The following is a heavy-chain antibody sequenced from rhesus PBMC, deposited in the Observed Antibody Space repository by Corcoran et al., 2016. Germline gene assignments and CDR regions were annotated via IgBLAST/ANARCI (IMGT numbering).Heavy chain of an antibody. Sequence: QVQLVQSGAEIKQPGASVKLSCKASGYTFTSYYMHWGRQAPGQGLEWIGLISPYKGNKGDAPNFQGRVTITTDTSTSTGYLELSSLRSEDTAMYYCPRSIAAAGPLDSWGQGVVVTVSS. CDR1: GYTFTSYY. J-gene: IGHJ6*01. CDR3: PRSIAAAGPLDS. V-gene: IGHV1-180*01. CDR2: ISPYKGNK. D-gene: IGHD6-31*01.